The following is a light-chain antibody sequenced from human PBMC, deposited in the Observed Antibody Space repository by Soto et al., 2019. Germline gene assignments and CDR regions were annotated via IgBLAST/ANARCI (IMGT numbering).Light chain of an antibody. CDR3: QSYDSSLSGSV. CDR1: SSNIGAGYG. V-gene: IGLV1-40*01. Sequence: QSVLTQPPSVSGAPGQRVTISCSGSSSNIGAGYGVHWYQQLPGAAPKLLIYGNTNRPSGVPDRFSGSQSDTSASLAITGLQAGDEAHYYCQSYDSSLSGSVFGGGTKLTVL. CDR2: GNT. J-gene: IGLJ3*02.